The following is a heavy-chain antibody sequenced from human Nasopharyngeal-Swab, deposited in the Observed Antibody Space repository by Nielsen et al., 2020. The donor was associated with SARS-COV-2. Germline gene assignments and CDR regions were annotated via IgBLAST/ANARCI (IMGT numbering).Heavy chain of an antibody. CDR2: ISSSSSYI. V-gene: IGHV3-21*01. CDR1: GFTFSSYS. J-gene: IGHJ3*02. Sequence: GWSLRLSCAASGFTFSSYSMNWVRQAPGKGLEWVSSISSSSSYIYYADSVKGRFTISRDNAKNSLYLQMNSLRAEDTAVYYCARFGGCSSTSCYITFDAFDIWGQGTMVTVSS. CDR3: ARFGGCSSTSCYITFDAFDI. D-gene: IGHD2-2*02.